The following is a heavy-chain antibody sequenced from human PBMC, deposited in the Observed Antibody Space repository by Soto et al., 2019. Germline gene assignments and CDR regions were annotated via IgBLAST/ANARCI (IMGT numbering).Heavy chain of an antibody. CDR3: SRGILV. Sequence: SETLSLTCTVSGGSINSGGYCWSWIRQHPGKGLDWIGCISYGGSTSYSPSLKSRVTISVYTSKNQFSLKLSSVTAADTAVYSCSRGILVWGQGALVTVSS. V-gene: IGHV4-31*03. CDR1: GGSINSGGYC. D-gene: IGHD5-18*01. J-gene: IGHJ1*01. CDR2: ISYGGST.